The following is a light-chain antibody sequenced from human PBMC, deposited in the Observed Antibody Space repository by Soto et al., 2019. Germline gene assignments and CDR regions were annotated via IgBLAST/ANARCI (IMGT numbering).Light chain of an antibody. Sequence: EIVMTQSPATLSVSPGETVTLSCRASQSVNSNLAWYQQKPGQAPRLLIYHASTRATGIPARFSGSGSGTEFTLTICSLQSEDFAIFYCQQFNNWPPITFGGGTKVDIK. CDR1: QSVNSN. J-gene: IGKJ4*01. CDR3: QQFNNWPPIT. V-gene: IGKV3D-15*01. CDR2: HAS.